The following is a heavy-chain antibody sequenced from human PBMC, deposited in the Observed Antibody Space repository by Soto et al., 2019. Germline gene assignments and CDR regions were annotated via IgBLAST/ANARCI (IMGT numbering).Heavy chain of an antibody. CDR3: ARQASGYYYGWFDP. V-gene: IGHV4-39*01. D-gene: IGHD3-22*01. Sequence: SETLSLTCTVSGASISSGVYYWSWIRQHPGKGLEWIGYIYYSGSTFYTPSLKSRVTMSVDTSNNQFSLKLSSVTAADTAVYYCARQASGYYYGWFDPWGQGTLVTVSS. CDR1: GASISSGVYY. J-gene: IGHJ5*02. CDR2: IYYSGST.